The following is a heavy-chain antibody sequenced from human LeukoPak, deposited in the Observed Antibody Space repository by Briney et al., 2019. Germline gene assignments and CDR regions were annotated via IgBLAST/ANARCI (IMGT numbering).Heavy chain of an antibody. CDR1: GYTFTSYY. Sequence: ASVKVSCKASGYTFTSYYMHWVRQAPGQGLEWMGIIDPSAGTTNYAQNFQGRVTISRDTSTSTVDMELSSLTSDDTAVYFCARAERDSSSSAFDHWGQGTLVTVSS. V-gene: IGHV1-46*01. CDR3: ARAERDSSSSAFDH. J-gene: IGHJ4*02. CDR2: IDPSAGTT. D-gene: IGHD6-6*01.